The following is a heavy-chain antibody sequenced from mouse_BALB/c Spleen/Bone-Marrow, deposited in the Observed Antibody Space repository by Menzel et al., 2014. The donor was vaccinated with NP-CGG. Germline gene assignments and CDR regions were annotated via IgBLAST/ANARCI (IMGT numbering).Heavy chain of an antibody. J-gene: IGHJ4*01. Sequence: VQVVESGAELARPGASVKLSCKASGYTFTSYWMQWVKQRPGQGLEWIGAIYPGDGGTRYTQKFKGKATLTADKSSSTAYMQLSSLASEDSAVYYCARRDYGIRENYYAMDYWGQGTSVTVSS. D-gene: IGHD1-2*01. CDR2: IYPGDGGT. CDR3: ARRDYGIRENYYAMDY. CDR1: GYTFTSYW. V-gene: IGHV1-87*01.